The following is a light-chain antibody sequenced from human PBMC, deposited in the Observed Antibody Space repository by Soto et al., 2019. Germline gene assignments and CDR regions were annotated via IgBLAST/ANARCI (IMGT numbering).Light chain of an antibody. V-gene: IGLV1-40*01. J-gene: IGLJ1*01. CDR3: QSYVISLSDEV. CDR2: GNN. CDR1: SSNIGAGYD. Sequence: QSVLTQPPSVSGAPGQRVTISCTWTSSNIGAGYDVHWFQQLPGTAPRLLIFGNNNRPSGVPDRFSGSKSGTSASLAITWFQAEDEADYEWQSYVISLSDEVVGTGTKVNV.